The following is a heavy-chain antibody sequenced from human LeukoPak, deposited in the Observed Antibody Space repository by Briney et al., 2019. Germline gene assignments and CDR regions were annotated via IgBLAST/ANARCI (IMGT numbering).Heavy chain of an antibody. Sequence: GGSLRLACAASGFTFSNYGMHWVRQAPGKGLEWVAFIRSDGSNKYYADSVKGRFTISRDSSKNTLYLQMNSLRAEDTAVYYCARDAGIFSMDVWGKGTTVTGSS. V-gene: IGHV3-30*02. CDR2: IRSDGSNK. CDR1: GFTFSNYG. D-gene: IGHD2-15*01. CDR3: ARDAGIFSMDV. J-gene: IGHJ6*03.